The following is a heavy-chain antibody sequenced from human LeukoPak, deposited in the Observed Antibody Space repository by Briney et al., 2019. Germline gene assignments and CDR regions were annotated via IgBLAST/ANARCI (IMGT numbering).Heavy chain of an antibody. D-gene: IGHD3-22*01. CDR1: GGTFSSYA. CDR2: IIPSLGIA. V-gene: IGHV1-69*04. J-gene: IGHJ1*01. CDR3: ARDPTIIPVQH. Sequence: SVKVSCKASGGTFSSYAISWVRQAPGQGPEWRGGIIPSLGIANYAQKFQGRVTITADTSTSTAYMELSSLRSEDTAVYYCARDPTIIPVQHWGQGTLVPVSS.